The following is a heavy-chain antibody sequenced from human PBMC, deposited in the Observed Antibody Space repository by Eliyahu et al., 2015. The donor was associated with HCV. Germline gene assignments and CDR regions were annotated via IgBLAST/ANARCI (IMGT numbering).Heavy chain of an antibody. D-gene: IGHD6-19*01. CDR3: ASGGGGIAVTGTGGWFDP. CDR2: IHYRGST. V-gene: IGHV4-59*01. J-gene: IGHJ5*02. Sequence: QVQLQESGPGLVKPSETLSLTCTVSGGSIXTYYWXWIRXPPGKGLEWIGYIHYRGSTNYNPSLKSRVTISVDTSKNQFSLNLTSVTAADTAMYYCASGGGGIAVTGTGGWFDPWGQGTLVTVSS. CDR1: GGSIXTYY.